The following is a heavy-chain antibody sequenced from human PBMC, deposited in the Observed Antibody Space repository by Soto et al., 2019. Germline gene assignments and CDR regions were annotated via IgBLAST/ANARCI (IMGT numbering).Heavy chain of an antibody. J-gene: IGHJ6*02. V-gene: IGHV1-69*02. D-gene: IGHD6-13*01. CDR1: GGTFSSYT. Sequence: GASVKVSCKASGGTFSSYTIGWVRRAPGQGLEWMGRIIPILGIANYAQKFQRRVTITADKSTSTAYMELSSLRSEDTAVYYCASAGTPSIAAAQRYYYGMDVWGQGTTVTVSS. CDR2: IIPILGIA. CDR3: ASAGTPSIAAAQRYYYGMDV.